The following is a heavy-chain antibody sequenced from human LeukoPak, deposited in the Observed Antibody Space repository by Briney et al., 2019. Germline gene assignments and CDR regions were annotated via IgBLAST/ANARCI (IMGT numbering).Heavy chain of an antibody. D-gene: IGHD5-18*01. J-gene: IGHJ4*02. CDR2: ISSSGSTM. CDR1: GFSFSSYE. CDR3: AREWEEYSYGYYTGETGGY. Sequence: PGGSLRLSCAASGFSFSSYEMNWVRQAPGPGLDRVSYISSSGSTMYYADYAKGRLTISRDNAKNSLYLQMNSLRAEDTAVYYCAREWEEYSYGYYTGETGGYWGQGTLVTVSS. V-gene: IGHV3-48*03.